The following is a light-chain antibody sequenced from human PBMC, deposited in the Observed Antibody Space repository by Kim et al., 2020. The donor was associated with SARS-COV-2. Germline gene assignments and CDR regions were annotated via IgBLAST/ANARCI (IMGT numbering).Light chain of an antibody. CDR1: QSLVFSDGKTY. CDR2: KVS. Sequence: DVIMTQSPLSRPVTLGQPASISCRSSQSLVFSDGKTYLNWFHQRPGQSPRRLIYKVSNRDSGVPDRFSGSGSGTDFTLKISRVEAEDVGVYYCMYGTHWPPSFTFGGGTKVDIK. CDR3: MYGTHWPPSFT. J-gene: IGKJ4*01. V-gene: IGKV2-30*01.